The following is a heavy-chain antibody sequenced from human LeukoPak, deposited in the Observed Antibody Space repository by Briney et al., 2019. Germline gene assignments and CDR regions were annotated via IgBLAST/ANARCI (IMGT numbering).Heavy chain of an antibody. Sequence: PSETLTLTCTVSGGSISGCYWSWIRQPPGKGLEWIGYIYYSGSTNYNPSLKSRVTISVDTSKNQFSLKLSSVTAADTAVYYCARFKAVAAPGYFDYWGQGTLVTVSS. V-gene: IGHV4-59*01. J-gene: IGHJ4*02. CDR1: GGSISGCY. CDR2: IYYSGST. CDR3: ARFKAVAAPGYFDY. D-gene: IGHD6-19*01.